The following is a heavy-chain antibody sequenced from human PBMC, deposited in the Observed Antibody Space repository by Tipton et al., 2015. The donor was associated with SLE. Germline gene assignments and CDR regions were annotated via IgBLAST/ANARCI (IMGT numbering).Heavy chain of an antibody. Sequence: LRLSCTVSGGSISSYYWSWIRQPPGKGLEWIGYIYYSGSTNYNPSLKSRVTISVDTSKNQFSLKLSSVTAADTAVYYCARHARGYGGNPRSWFDPWGQGTLVTVSS. J-gene: IGHJ5*02. D-gene: IGHD4/OR15-4a*01. CDR1: GGSISSYY. V-gene: IGHV4-59*08. CDR3: ARHARGYGGNPRSWFDP. CDR2: IYYSGST.